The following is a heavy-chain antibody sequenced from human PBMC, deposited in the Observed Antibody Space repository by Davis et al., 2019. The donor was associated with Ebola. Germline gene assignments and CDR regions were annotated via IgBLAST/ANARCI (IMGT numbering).Heavy chain of an antibody. Sequence: GESLKISCKGSGYGFTNYWIGWVRQMPGKGLEWMGFIFPDDSDATYSPSFQGQVTISADKSTNTAYLQWSSLKASDTAMYYCARSIVGGKSGRWFDPWGQGALVTVSS. CDR1: GYGFTNYW. CDR3: ARSIVGGKSGRWFDP. CDR2: IFPDDSDA. J-gene: IGHJ5*02. V-gene: IGHV5-51*01. D-gene: IGHD4-23*01.